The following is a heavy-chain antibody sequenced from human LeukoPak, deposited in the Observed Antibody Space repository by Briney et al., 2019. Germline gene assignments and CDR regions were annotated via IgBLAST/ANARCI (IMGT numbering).Heavy chain of an antibody. Sequence: ASVKVSCKASGYTFTNYHMHWVRQAPGQGLEWMGIINPSGGSTNYAQKFQGRVTMTRDMSTNTVYMQLSSLRSEDTAVYYCAREAVTISALVRTQATKRPHRFDPWGQGTLVTVSS. CDR1: GYTFTNYH. J-gene: IGHJ5*02. CDR3: AREAVTISALVRTQATKRPHRFDP. V-gene: IGHV1-46*01. CDR2: INPSGGST. D-gene: IGHD3-3*01.